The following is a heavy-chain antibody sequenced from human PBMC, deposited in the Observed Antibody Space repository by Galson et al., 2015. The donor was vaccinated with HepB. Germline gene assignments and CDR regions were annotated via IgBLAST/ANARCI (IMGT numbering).Heavy chain of an antibody. CDR1: GGTFSSYA. CDR2: IIPIFGTA. CDR3: ARGPEIDESRPWFDP. Sequence: SVKVSCKASGGTFSSYAISWVRQAPGQGLEWMGGIIPIFGTANSAQKFQGRVTITADESTSTAYMELSSLRSEDTAVYYCARGPEIDESRPWFDPWGQGTLVTVSS. D-gene: IGHD6-6*01. J-gene: IGHJ5*02. V-gene: IGHV1-69*13.